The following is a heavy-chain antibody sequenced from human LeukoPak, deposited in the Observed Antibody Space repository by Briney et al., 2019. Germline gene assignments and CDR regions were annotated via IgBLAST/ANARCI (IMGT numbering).Heavy chain of an antibody. D-gene: IGHD3-3*01. Sequence: SETLSLTCTVSGGSISSGDYYWGWIRQPPGKGLEWIGYIYYSGSTYYNPSLKSRVTISVDTSKNQFSLKLSSVTAADTAVYYCARDRSYDFWSGYTPDYWGQGTLVTVSS. CDR3: ARDRSYDFWSGYTPDY. CDR2: IYYSGST. V-gene: IGHV4-30-4*08. J-gene: IGHJ4*02. CDR1: GGSISSGDYY.